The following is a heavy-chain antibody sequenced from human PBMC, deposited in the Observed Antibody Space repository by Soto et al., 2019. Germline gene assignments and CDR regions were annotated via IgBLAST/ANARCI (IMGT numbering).Heavy chain of an antibody. CDR3: ARDHEALNGYYFDY. Sequence: SETLSLTCTVSGGSISSGGYYWSWIRQHPGKGLEWIGYIYYSGSTYYNPSLKSRVTISVDTSKNQFSLKLSSVTAADTAVYYCARDHEALNGYYFDYWGQGTLVTVSS. D-gene: IGHD6-25*01. CDR2: IYYSGST. V-gene: IGHV4-31*03. J-gene: IGHJ4*02. CDR1: GGSISSGGYY.